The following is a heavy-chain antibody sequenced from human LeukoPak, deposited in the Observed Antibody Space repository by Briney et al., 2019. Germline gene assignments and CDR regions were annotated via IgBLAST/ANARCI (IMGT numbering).Heavy chain of an antibody. V-gene: IGHV1-2*02. D-gene: IGHD1-26*01. Sequence: ASVKVSCKASGYTFTGYYMHWVRQAPGQGLEWMGWINPNSGGTNYAQKFQGRVTMTRDTSISTAYMELSRLSSGDTAVYYCARSGSYRGYNYNSMNVWAKGPRSPSP. CDR2: INPNSGGT. J-gene: IGHJ6*03. CDR3: ARSGSYRGYNYNSMNV. CDR1: GYTFTGYY.